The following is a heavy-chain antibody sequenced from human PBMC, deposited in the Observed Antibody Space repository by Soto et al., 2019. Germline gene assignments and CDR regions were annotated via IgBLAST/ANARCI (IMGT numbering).Heavy chain of an antibody. CDR3: ASNGVVVPAAYDY. V-gene: IGHV4-34*01. CDR1: GGSFSGYY. Sequence: QVQLQQWGAGLLKPSETLSLTCAVYGGSFSGYYWSWIRQPPGKGLEWIGEINHSGSTNYNPSLKSRVTISVDTSKNQFSLKLSSVTAADTAVYYCASNGVVVPAAYDYWGPGTLVTVSS. CDR2: INHSGST. D-gene: IGHD2-2*01. J-gene: IGHJ4*02.